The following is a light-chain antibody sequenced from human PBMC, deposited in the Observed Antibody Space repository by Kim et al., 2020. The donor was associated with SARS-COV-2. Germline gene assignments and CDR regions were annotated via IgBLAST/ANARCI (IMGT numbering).Light chain of an antibody. CDR2: AAS. CDR3: QQYNDWPRT. J-gene: IGKJ4*01. Sequence: EVVMTQSPATLSVSPGERATLSCRASQSVGSKLAWYQHKIGQSPRVLLYAASARATGSSDRFSGSGSGTEFTLTISSLQSEDFALYYRQQYNDWPRTFGGGTKVDIK. CDR1: QSVGSK. V-gene: IGKV3-15*01.